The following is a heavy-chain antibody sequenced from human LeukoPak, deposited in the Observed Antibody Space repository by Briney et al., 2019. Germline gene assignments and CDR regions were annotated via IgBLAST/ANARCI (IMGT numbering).Heavy chain of an antibody. D-gene: IGHD6-13*01. J-gene: IGHJ3*02. Sequence: GGSLRLSCAASGFTFYDYGMSWVRQAPGKGLEWVSGINWNGGSTGYADSVKGRFTISRDNAKNSLYLQMNSLRAEDTALCRCARRIAAADDAFDIWGQGTMVTVSS. CDR2: INWNGGST. CDR1: GFTFYDYG. CDR3: ARRIAAADDAFDI. V-gene: IGHV3-20*01.